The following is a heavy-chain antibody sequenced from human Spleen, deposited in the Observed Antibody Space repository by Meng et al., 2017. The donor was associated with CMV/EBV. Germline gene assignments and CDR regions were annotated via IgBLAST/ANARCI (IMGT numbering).Heavy chain of an antibody. V-gene: IGHV4-39*07. CDR1: GGTITSSTYH. CDR2: ISWSGIT. Sequence: SGGTITSSTYHWGWLGPGPGMGLKGIGSISWSGITDCNRSLRSGVTMSLDTSKNQFSLKLNSGTAADTAMYCCAREYHLLSRWFDPWGQGTLVTVSS. CDR3: AREYHLLSRWFDP. J-gene: IGHJ5*02. D-gene: IGHD2-2*01.